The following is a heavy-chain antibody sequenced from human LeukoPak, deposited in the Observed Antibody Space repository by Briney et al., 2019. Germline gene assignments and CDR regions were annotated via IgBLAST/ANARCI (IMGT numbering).Heavy chain of an antibody. V-gene: IGHV4-39*01. J-gene: IGHJ5*01. CDR1: GGSITTIPYN. CDR3: ARHPTGYPNWFDS. Sequence: SETLSLTCTVSGGSITTIPYNWGWIRQPPGKGLEWIGTISYVGTTYCEPSLKSRVTMSIDTSKNQFSLNLNSATAADTAVYYCARHPTGYPNWFDSWGQGTLVIVSS. D-gene: IGHD3-9*01. CDR2: ISYVGTT.